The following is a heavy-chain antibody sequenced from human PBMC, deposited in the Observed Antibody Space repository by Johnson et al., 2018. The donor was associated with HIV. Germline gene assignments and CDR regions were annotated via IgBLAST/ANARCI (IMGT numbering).Heavy chain of an antibody. CDR3: AREGWEQRVGTVGDGFDI. V-gene: IGHV3-20*04. J-gene: IGHJ3*02. CDR1: GFTFYNYA. Sequence: EVQLVESGGGVVRPGGSLRLSCAASGFTFYNYAMSWVRQTPGKGLEWVSGINCHGGSTGYADSVKGRFTISRDNTKKSVYLQMNSRRVEDTALYYCAREGWEQRVGTVGDGFDIWGQGTMVTVAS. D-gene: IGHD1-26*01. CDR2: INCHGGST.